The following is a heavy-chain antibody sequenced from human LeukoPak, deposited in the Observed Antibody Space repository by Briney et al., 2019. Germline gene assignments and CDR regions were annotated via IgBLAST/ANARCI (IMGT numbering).Heavy chain of an antibody. J-gene: IGHJ5*02. CDR3: ARGELELPNWFDP. CDR2: INHSGST. Sequence: SETLSLTCAVYGGSFSGYYWSWIRQPPGKGLEWIGEINHSGSTNYNPSLESRVTISVDTSKNQFSLKLSSVTAADTAVYYCARGELELPNWFDPWGQGTLVTVSS. V-gene: IGHV4-34*01. CDR1: GGSFSGYY. D-gene: IGHD1-7*01.